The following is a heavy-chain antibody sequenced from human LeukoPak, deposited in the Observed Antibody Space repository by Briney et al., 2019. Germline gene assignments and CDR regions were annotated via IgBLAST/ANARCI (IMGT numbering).Heavy chain of an antibody. Sequence: GGSLRLSCAASGFNFSSYWMHWVRQAPGKGLEWVSYISSSSSTIYYADSVKGRFTISRDNAKNSLYLQMNSLRAEDTAVYYCARRAHSDFWSGYFYFDYWGQGTLVTVSS. CDR1: GFNFSSYW. D-gene: IGHD3-3*01. V-gene: IGHV3-48*01. CDR3: ARRAHSDFWSGYFYFDY. J-gene: IGHJ4*02. CDR2: ISSSSSTI.